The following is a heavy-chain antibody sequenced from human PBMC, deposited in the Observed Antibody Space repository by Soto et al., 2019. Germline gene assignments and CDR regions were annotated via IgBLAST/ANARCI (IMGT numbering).Heavy chain of an antibody. Sequence: PGGSLRLSCAASGIPFGSNWMHWVRQAPGKGLVWVSRINGAGSSTNYADSVKGRFTISRDNSKNTLYLQMNSLRAEDTAVYYCAKDRGVRGVLYGMDVWGQGTTVTVSS. CDR3: AKDRGVRGVLYGMDV. CDR1: GIPFGSNW. J-gene: IGHJ6*02. D-gene: IGHD3-10*01. V-gene: IGHV3-74*01. CDR2: INGAGSST.